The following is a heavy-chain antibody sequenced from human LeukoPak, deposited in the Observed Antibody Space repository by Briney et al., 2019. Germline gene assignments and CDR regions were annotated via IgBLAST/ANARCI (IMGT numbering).Heavy chain of an antibody. CDR2: ISGSGGST. CDR3: AKLGLYCGGGYCYSQYYFDY. J-gene: IGHJ4*02. D-gene: IGHD2-15*01. Sequence: GGSLRLSCAASGFTFSSYAMSWVRQGPGKGLEWVSVISGSGGSTYYADSVKGRFTISRDNSKNTLYLQMNSLRAEDTAVYYCAKLGLYCGGGYCYSQYYFDYWGQGALVTVSS. V-gene: IGHV3-23*01. CDR1: GFTFSSYA.